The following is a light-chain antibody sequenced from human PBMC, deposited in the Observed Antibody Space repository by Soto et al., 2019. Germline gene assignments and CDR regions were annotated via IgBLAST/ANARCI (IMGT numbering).Light chain of an antibody. J-gene: IGKJ2*01. CDR2: DAS. CDR3: RQRSSWQYT. Sequence: EIVLTQSPATLSLSPGERATLSCRASQSVSSYLAWYQQKPGQAPRLLIYDASNRATGIPARFSGSGTGTDFALTISCIVSGDGEVYYCRQRSSWQYTFGQETKLEIK. V-gene: IGKV3-11*01. CDR1: QSVSSY.